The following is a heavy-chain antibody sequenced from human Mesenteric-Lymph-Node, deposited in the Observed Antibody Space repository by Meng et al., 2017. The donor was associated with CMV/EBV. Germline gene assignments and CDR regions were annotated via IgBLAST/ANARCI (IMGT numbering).Heavy chain of an antibody. CDR3: AKQDHYGSGSYLF. CDR2: ISWNSGII. CDR1: GFTFDDYA. V-gene: IGHV3-9*01. Sequence: SLKISCAASGFTFDDYAMHWVRQAPGKGLEWVSGISWNSGIIGHADSVKGRFTISRDNAKNSLYLQMNSLRAEDTALYYCAKQDHYGSGSYLFWGQGTTVTAP. J-gene: IGHJ6*02. D-gene: IGHD3-10*01.